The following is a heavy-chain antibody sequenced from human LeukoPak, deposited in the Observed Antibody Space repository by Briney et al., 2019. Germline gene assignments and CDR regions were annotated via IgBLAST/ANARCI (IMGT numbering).Heavy chain of an antibody. CDR2: IYYSGST. CDR1: GGSISSYY. D-gene: IGHD6-13*01. V-gene: IGHV4-59*01. J-gene: IGHJ4*02. CDR3: ARPSQSSSWYYFDY. Sequence: SETLSLTCTVSGGSISSYYWSWIRQPPGKGLEWIGYIYYSGSTNYNPSLKSRVTISVDTSKNQFSLKLSSVTAADTAVYCCARPSQSSSWYYFDYWGQGTLVTVSS.